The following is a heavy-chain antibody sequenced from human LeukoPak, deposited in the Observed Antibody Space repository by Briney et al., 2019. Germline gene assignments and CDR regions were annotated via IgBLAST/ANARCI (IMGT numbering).Heavy chain of an antibody. CDR2: ISGSGGST. CDR3: AKDWSGSYSAFDI. Sequence: PGGSLRLSCAASGFTFSSYAMSXVRXAPGXXXXXXSAISGSGGSTYXADSVXGRXXXSRDNSKNTLYLEMNSLRAEDTAVYYCAKDWSGSYSAFDIWGQGTMVTVSS. CDR1: GFTFSSYA. V-gene: IGHV3-23*01. D-gene: IGHD1-26*01. J-gene: IGHJ3*02.